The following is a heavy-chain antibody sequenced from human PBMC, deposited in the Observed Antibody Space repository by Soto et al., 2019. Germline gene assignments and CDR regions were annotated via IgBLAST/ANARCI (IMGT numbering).Heavy chain of an antibody. V-gene: IGHV1-46*01. J-gene: IGHJ4*02. Sequence: QVQLVQSGAEVKKPGASVKVSCKASGYTFTSDYMHWVRQAPGQGLEWMARINPSGGSTIYSQNFQGRFRVTRDTSTSTVDMELSSLRSEDTAVYYCARAVFVGVGATAYWGQGTLVTVSS. CDR1: GYTFTSDY. CDR2: INPSGGST. CDR3: ARAVFVGVGATAY. D-gene: IGHD1-26*01.